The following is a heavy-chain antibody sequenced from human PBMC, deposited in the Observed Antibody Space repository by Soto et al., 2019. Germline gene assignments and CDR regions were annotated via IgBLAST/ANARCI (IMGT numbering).Heavy chain of an antibody. Sequence: QVQLQQWGAGLVKPSETLSLSCAVYGQSFSGHSWAWIRQPPGKGLEWIGEINESGSTYYNPSLKSRFTISTDTSKNQFSLELSSVSAADTAAYFCARESGIVALPGELEDVKYDYWGQGTLVNVSS. CDR3: ARESGIVALPGELEDVKYDY. CDR2: INESGST. D-gene: IGHD1-1*01. CDR1: GQSFSGHS. V-gene: IGHV4-34*01. J-gene: IGHJ4*02.